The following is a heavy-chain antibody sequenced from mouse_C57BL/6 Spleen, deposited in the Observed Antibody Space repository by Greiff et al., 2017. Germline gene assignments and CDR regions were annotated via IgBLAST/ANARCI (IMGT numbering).Heavy chain of an antibody. CDR1: GFTFSDYY. Sequence: EVMLVESEGGLVQPGSSMKLSCTASGFTFSDYYMAWVRQVPEKGLEWVANINYDGSSTYYLDSLKSRFILSRDNAKNILYLQMSSLKSEDTATYYCARDAGRGDFDYWGQGTTLTVSS. D-gene: IGHD3-3*01. V-gene: IGHV5-16*01. J-gene: IGHJ2*01. CDR3: ARDAGRGDFDY. CDR2: INYDGSST.